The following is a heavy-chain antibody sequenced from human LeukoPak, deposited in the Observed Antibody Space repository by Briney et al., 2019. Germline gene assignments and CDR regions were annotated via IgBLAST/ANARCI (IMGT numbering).Heavy chain of an antibody. J-gene: IGHJ4*02. CDR1: GGSFSGYY. V-gene: IGHV4-34*01. CDR2: INHSGST. Sequence: SESLSLTCAVYGGSFSGYYWSWIRQPPGKGLEWIGEINHSGSTNYNPSLKSRVTISVGTSKNQFSLKLSSVTAADTAVYYCARALVDTAMVDYFDYWGQGTLVTVSS. D-gene: IGHD5-18*01. CDR3: ARALVDTAMVDYFDY.